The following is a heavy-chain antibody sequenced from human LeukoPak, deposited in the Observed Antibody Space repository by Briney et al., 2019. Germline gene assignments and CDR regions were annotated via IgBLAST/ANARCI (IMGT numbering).Heavy chain of an antibody. Sequence: PSETLSLTCTVSGGSISSSSYYWGWIRQPPGKGLEWIGSIYYSGSTYYNPSLKSRVTISVDTSKNQFSLKLSSVTAADTAVYYCASAGYDILTGYLNAFDIWGQGTMVTVSS. V-gene: IGHV4-39*01. J-gene: IGHJ3*02. D-gene: IGHD3-9*01. CDR1: GGSISSSSYY. CDR2: IYYSGST. CDR3: ASAGYDILTGYLNAFDI.